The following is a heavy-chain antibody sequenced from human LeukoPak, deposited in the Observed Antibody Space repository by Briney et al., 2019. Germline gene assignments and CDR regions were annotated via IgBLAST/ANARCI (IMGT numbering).Heavy chain of an antibody. Sequence: SETLSLTCTVSGGSIGSYYWSWIRQPPGKGLEWIGYIYYSGSTNYNPSLKSRVTISVDTSKNQFSLKLSSVTAADTAVYYCARGYSSGLWDYWGQEILVTVSS. CDR2: IYYSGST. CDR3: ARGYSSGLWDY. D-gene: IGHD6-19*01. J-gene: IGHJ4*02. V-gene: IGHV4-59*01. CDR1: GGSIGSYY.